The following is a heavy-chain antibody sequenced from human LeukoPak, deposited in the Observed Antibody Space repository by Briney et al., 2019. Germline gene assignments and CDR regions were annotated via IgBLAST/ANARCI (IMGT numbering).Heavy chain of an antibody. CDR1: GFTVSSNY. D-gene: IGHD6-19*01. CDR3: ARDPSGSGWSLNN. J-gene: IGHJ4*02. Sequence: GGSLRLSCAASGFTVSSNYMSWVRQAPGKGLEWVSLIYSGGSTYYADSVKGRFTISRDNSKNTVCLQMNSLRVEDTAVYYCARDPSGSGWSLNNWGQGTLVTVSS. CDR2: IYSGGST. V-gene: IGHV3-53*01.